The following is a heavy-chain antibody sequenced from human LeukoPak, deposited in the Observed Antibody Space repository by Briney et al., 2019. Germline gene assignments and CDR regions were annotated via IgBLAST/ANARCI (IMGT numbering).Heavy chain of an antibody. CDR3: AREGGPYRPLDY. J-gene: IGHJ4*02. CDR2: VHLSGRT. CDR1: GGSISTTNW. Sequence: TSETLSLTCGVSGGSISTTNWWTWVRQPPGEGLAWIGEVHLSGRTHYNPSLESRVTMSVDMSENHISLRLTSVTAADTAVYYCAREGGPYRPLDYSGQGTLVTVSS. V-gene: IGHV4-4*02.